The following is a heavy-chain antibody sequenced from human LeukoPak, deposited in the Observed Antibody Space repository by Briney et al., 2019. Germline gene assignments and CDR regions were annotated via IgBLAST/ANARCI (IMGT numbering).Heavy chain of an antibody. J-gene: IGHJ5*02. CDR3: ARDYYGDYNWFDP. V-gene: IGHV4-39*07. Sequence: SETLSLTCTVSGGSISSSSYYWGWIRQPPGRGLEWIGSIYYSGSTYYNPSLKSRVTISVDTSKNQFSLKLSSVTAADTAVYYCARDYYGDYNWFDPWGQGTLVTVSS. CDR2: IYYSGST. CDR1: GGSISSSSYY. D-gene: IGHD4-17*01.